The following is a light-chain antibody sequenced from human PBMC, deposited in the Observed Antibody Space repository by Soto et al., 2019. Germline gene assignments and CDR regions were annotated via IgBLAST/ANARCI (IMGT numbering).Light chain of an antibody. Sequence: DIQMPQSPSTLSASVGDRVTITCRASQSINSWLAWYQQKPGKAPKLLLYKASSLESGVPSRFSGSGSGTEFTLTISSLQPDDFGTYYGQQYDTSPLTVGGGTKVEMK. CDR3: QQYDTSPLT. V-gene: IGKV1-5*03. CDR2: KAS. J-gene: IGKJ4*01. CDR1: QSINSW.